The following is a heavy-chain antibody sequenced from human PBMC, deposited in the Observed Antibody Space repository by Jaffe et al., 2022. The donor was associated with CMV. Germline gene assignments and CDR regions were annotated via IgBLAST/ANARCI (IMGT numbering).Heavy chain of an antibody. D-gene: IGHD6-13*01. Sequence: EVQLLESGGGLVQPGGSLRLSCAASGFTFSSYAMSWVRQAPGKGLEWVSAISGSGGSTYYADSVKGRFTISRDNSKNTLYLQMNSLRAEDTAVYYCAKEIGPHSSWYSTGGFDYWGQGTLVTVSS. CDR2: ISGSGGST. CDR1: GFTFSSYA. CDR3: AKEIGPHSSWYSTGGFDY. J-gene: IGHJ4*02. V-gene: IGHV3-23*01.